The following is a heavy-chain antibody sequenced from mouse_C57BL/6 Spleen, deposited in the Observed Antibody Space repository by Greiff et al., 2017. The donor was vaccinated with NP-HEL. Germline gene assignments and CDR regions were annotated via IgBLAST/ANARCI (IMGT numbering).Heavy chain of an antibody. J-gene: IGHJ3*01. CDR2: IWGGGST. V-gene: IGHV2-9*01. Sequence: QVQLQQSGPGLVAPSQSLSITCTVSGFSLTSYGVDWVRQPPGKGLEWLGVIWGGGSTNYYSALMSSLSISTDNSKSQVSLKMNGLSTDDTPMSYCSKHDYDYGGCFAYWGQGTLVTVSA. CDR3: SKHDYDYGGCFAY. CDR1: GFSLTSYG. D-gene: IGHD2-4*01.